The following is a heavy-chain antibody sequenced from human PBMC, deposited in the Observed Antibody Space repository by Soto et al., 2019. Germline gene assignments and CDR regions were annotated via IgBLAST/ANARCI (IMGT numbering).Heavy chain of an antibody. CDR3: ARAGRDYGDPYNWFDP. CDR1: GGSISSGDYY. D-gene: IGHD4-17*01. Sequence: SATLSLTCTVSGGSISSGDYYWSWIRQPPGKGLEWIGYIYYSGSTYYNPSLKSRVTISVDTSKNQFSLKLSSVTAADTAVYYCARAGRDYGDPYNWFDPWGQGTLVTVSS. V-gene: IGHV4-30-4*01. CDR2: IYYSGST. J-gene: IGHJ5*02.